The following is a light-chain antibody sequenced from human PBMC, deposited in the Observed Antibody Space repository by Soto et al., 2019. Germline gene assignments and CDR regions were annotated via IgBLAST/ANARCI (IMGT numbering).Light chain of an antibody. CDR1: QSVSSS. V-gene: IGKV3D-15*01. Sequence: EIVMTQSPATLSVSPGERATLSCRASQSVSSSLAWYQHKPGQAPRPLIYGASIRATGIPARFSGSGSGTEFTLTISSLQSEDFAAYYCQQYSNRYTFGQGTKLEIK. CDR2: GAS. J-gene: IGKJ2*01. CDR3: QQYSNRYT.